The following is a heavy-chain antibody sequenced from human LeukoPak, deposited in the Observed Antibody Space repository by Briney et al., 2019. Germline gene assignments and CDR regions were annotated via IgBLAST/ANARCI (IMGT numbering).Heavy chain of an antibody. V-gene: IGHV3-66*02. J-gene: IGHJ4*02. CDR1: GFTVSSNY. CDR2: IYSGGST. Sequence: GGSLRLSCAASGFTVSSNYMSWVRQPPGKGLEWVSVIYSGGSTYYADSVKGRFTISRDNSKNTLYLQMNSLRAEDTAVYYCARDRDGAKGFDYWGQGTLVTVSS. CDR3: ARDRDGAKGFDY. D-gene: IGHD4-17*01.